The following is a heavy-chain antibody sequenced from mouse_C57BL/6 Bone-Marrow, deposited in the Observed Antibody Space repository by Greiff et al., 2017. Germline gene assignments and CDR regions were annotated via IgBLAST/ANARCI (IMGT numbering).Heavy chain of an antibody. CDR3: ARGYYGSSALSY. D-gene: IGHD1-1*01. Sequence: QVQLQQPGAELVRPGTSVKLSCKASGYTFTSYWMHWVKQRPGQGLEWIGEIDPAGSHTNYNEKFKGKATLTVDTSSSTAYMQLSSLTSEDSAVYYCARGYYGSSALSYWGQGTLVTVSA. V-gene: IGHV1-59*01. J-gene: IGHJ3*01. CDR2: IDPAGSHT. CDR1: GYTFTSYW.